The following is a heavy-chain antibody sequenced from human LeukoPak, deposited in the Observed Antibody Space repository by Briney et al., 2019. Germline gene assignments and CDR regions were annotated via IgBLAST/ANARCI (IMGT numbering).Heavy chain of an antibody. V-gene: IGHV3-23*01. Sequence: PGGSLRLSCAASGFTFSSYALSWVRQAPGKGLEWVSGISGSGSGTYYADSVKGRFTISRDSSKNTLYLQMNSLRAEDTAVYYCSKTTVTVYYYYGMDVWGQGTTVTVSS. J-gene: IGHJ6*02. CDR3: SKTTVTVYYYYGMDV. CDR2: ISGSGSGT. D-gene: IGHD4-17*01. CDR1: GFTFSSYA.